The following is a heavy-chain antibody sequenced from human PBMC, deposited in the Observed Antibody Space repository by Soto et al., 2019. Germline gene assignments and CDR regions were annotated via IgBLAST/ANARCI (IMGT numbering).Heavy chain of an antibody. J-gene: IGHJ3*02. CDR2: INVGDGSR. V-gene: IGHV1-3*01. CDR1: GYRFSANG. CDR3: ARPI. Sequence: ASVQVSCKASGYRFSANGIDWVRQAPGQPLEWMGWINVGDGSRKYSQKFRGRFTITRDTSAMIAYMELSSLSYEDTARYYCARPIW.